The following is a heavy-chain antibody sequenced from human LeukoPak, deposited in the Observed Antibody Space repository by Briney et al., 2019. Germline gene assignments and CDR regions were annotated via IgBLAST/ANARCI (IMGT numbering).Heavy chain of an antibody. CDR1: GESFSSYY. Sequence: PSETLSLTCAVNGESFSSYYWSWIRQPPGKGLEWIGEIHRGGSTTYSPSLKSRVTISVDTSKNQFSLKLSSVTAADTAVYYCARLMTANRDGYNLSYWYFDLWGRGTLVTVSS. CDR2: IHRGGST. J-gene: IGHJ2*01. D-gene: IGHD5-24*01. CDR3: ARLMTANRDGYNLSYWYFDL. V-gene: IGHV4-34*01.